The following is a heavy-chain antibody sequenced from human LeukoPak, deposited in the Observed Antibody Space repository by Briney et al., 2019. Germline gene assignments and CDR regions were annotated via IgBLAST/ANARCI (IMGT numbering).Heavy chain of an antibody. Sequence: GRSLRLSCAASGFTFSDYYMSWIRQAPGKGLEWVSYISSSSSYTNYADSVKGRFTISRDNAKNSLYLQMNSLRAEDTAVYYCARTAFDYGDYGPRYYFDYWGQGTLVTASS. CDR2: ISSSSSYT. CDR1: GFTFSDYY. V-gene: IGHV3-11*06. J-gene: IGHJ4*02. D-gene: IGHD4-17*01. CDR3: ARTAFDYGDYGPRYYFDY.